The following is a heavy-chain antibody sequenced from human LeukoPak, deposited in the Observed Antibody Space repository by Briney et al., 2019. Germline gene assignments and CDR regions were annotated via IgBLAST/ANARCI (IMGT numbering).Heavy chain of an antibody. D-gene: IGHD1-7*01. CDR2: IIPIFGTA. J-gene: IGHJ3*02. CDR1: GGTFSSYA. CDR3: ARDIGITGTTSDAFDI. V-gene: IGHV1-69*01. Sequence: ASVKVSCKASGGTFSSYAISWVRQAPGQGLEWMGGIIPIFGTANYAQKFQGRVTITADESTSTAYMELRSLRSDDTAVYYCARDIGITGTTSDAFDIWGQGTMVTVSS.